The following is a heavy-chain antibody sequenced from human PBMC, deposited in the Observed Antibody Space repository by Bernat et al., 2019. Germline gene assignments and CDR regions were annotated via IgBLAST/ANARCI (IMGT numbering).Heavy chain of an antibody. CDR3: AREELPLGGYNWNDGGYFDY. J-gene: IGHJ4*02. Sequence: EVRLVESGGGLVQPGGSLRLSCAASGFTFSSYWMHWVRQAPGKGLVWVSRINSDGSSTSYADSVKGRFTISRDNAKNTLYLQMNSLRAEDTAVYYCAREELPLGGYNWNDGGYFDYWGQGTLVTVSS. V-gene: IGHV3-74*01. D-gene: IGHD1-1*01. CDR1: GFTFSSYW. CDR2: INSDGSST.